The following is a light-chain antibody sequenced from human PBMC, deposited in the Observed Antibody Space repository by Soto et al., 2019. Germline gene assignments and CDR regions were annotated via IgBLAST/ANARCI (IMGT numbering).Light chain of an antibody. CDR2: GAS. CDR3: QQLNAYPLT. CDR1: QGTSSY. V-gene: IGKV1-9*01. Sequence: DIQMTQSPSTLSGSVGDRFTITCRASQGTSSYLAWFQQKPGRAPKLLIYGASTLQSGVPARFSGSGSGTDFTLTISNLQPEDFATYYCQQLNAYPLTFGQGTRLEIK. J-gene: IGKJ5*01.